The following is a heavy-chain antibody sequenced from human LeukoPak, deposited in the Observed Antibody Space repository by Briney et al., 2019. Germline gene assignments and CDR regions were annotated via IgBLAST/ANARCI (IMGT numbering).Heavy chain of an antibody. CDR1: GFTFSGSA. D-gene: IGHD6-6*01. CDR2: IRSKANSYAT. V-gene: IGHV3-73*01. CDR3: TTYSSSSFPFDY. Sequence: PGGSLRLSCAASGFTFSGSAMHWVRQASGKGLEWVGRIRSKANSYATAYAASVKGRFTISRDDSKNTAYLQMNSLKTEDTAVYYCTTYSSSSFPFDYWGQGTLVTVSS. J-gene: IGHJ4*02.